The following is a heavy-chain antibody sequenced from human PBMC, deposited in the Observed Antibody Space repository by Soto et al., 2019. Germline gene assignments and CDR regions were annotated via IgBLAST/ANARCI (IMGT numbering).Heavy chain of an antibody. D-gene: IGHD3-22*01. J-gene: IGHJ4*02. CDR3: ARVGDGDYDYDSSGLWGFYY. CDR2: IIPIFGTA. CDR1: GGTFSSYA. Sequence: QVQLVQSGAEVKKPGSSVKVSCKASGGTFSSYAISWVRQAPGQGLEWMGGIIPIFGTAIYAQKFQGRVTITADESTSTAYMELSSLRSEDTAVYYCARVGDGDYDYDSSGLWGFYYWGQGTLVTVSS. V-gene: IGHV1-69*12.